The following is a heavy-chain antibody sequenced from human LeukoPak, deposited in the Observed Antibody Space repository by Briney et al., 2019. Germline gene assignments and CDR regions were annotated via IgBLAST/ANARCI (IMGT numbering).Heavy chain of an antibody. D-gene: IGHD6-13*01. CDR1: GFTFSDYY. CDR2: ISSSGSTI. J-gene: IGHJ5*02. Sequence: GSLRLSCAASGFTFSDYYMSWIRQAPGKGLEWVSYISSSGSTIYYADSVKGRFTISRGNAKNSLYLQMNSLRAEDTAVYYCAGEYSSSWYGSWFDPWGQGTLVTVSS. V-gene: IGHV3-11*01. CDR3: AGEYSSSWYGSWFDP.